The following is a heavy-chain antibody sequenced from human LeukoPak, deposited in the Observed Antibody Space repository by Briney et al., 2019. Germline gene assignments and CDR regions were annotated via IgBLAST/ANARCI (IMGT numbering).Heavy chain of an antibody. V-gene: IGHV3-23*01. CDR2: ITGSGDNS. CDR3: ARGDIVVVVAATRVGDY. Sequence: GGSLRLSCAASGFTFSHFAMNWVRQAPGKGLEWVSLITGSGDNSHYADSVKGRFTISRDNSKNTLFLQMNSLRAEDTAVYYCARGDIVVVVAATRVGDYWGQGTLVTVSS. CDR1: GFTFSHFA. J-gene: IGHJ4*02. D-gene: IGHD2-15*01.